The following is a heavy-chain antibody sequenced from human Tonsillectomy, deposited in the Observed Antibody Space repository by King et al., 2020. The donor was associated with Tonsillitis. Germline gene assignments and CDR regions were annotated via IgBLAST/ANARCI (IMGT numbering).Heavy chain of an antibody. CDR2: ISYDGSNK. V-gene: IGHV3-30*18. Sequence: QLVQSGGGVVQPGRSLRLSCAASGFTFSSYGMHWVRQAPGKGLEWVAVISYDGSNKYYADSVKGRFTISRDNSKNTLYLQMNSLRAEDTAVYYCAKDSRWGQGTLVTVSS. J-gene: IGHJ4*02. CDR1: GFTFSSYG. CDR3: AKDSR.